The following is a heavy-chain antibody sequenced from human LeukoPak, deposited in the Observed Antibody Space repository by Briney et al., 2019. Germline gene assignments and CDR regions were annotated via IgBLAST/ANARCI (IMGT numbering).Heavy chain of an antibody. D-gene: IGHD3/OR15-3a*01. J-gene: IGHJ5*02. V-gene: IGHV4-34*01. CDR2: INHSGST. Sequence: PSETLSLTCAVYGGSFSGYYWSWIRQPPGKGLEWIGEINHSGSTNYNPSLKSRVTISVDTSKNQFSLKLSSVTAADTAVYYCARGGWTLYWFDPWGQGTLVTVSS. CDR1: GGSFSGYY. CDR3: ARGGWTLYWFDP.